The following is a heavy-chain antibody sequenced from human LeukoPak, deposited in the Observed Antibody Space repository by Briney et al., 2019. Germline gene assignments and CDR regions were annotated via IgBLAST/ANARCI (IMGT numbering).Heavy chain of an antibody. V-gene: IGHV3-30*04. J-gene: IGHJ4*02. CDR1: GFTFSSYA. CDR3: ASSFLPYGAHFDY. D-gene: IGHD4-17*01. CDR2: ISYDGSNK. Sequence: TGGSLRLSCAASGFTFSSYAMHWVRQAPGKGLEWVAVISYDGSNKYYADSVKGRFTISRDNSKNTLYLQMNSLRAEDTAVYYCASSFLPYGAHFDYWGQGTLVTVSS.